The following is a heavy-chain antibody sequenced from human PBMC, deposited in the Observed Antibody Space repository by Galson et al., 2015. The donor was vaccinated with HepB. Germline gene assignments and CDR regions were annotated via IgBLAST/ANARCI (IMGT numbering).Heavy chain of an antibody. V-gene: IGHV1-46*01. CDR3: AGSVGARTPFDY. D-gene: IGHD1-26*01. J-gene: IGHJ4*02. CDR1: GYTFTSYY. Sequence: SVKVSCKASGYTFTSYYMHWVRQAPGQGLEWMGIINPSGGSTSYAQKFQGRVTMTRDTSTSTVYMELSSLRSEDTAVYYCAGSVGARTPFDYWGQRTLVTVSS. CDR2: INPSGGST.